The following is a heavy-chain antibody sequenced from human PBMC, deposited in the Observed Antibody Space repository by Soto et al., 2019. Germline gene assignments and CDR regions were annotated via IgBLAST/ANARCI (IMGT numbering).Heavy chain of an antibody. D-gene: IGHD3-3*01. J-gene: IGHJ3*02. V-gene: IGHV3-48*01. CDR3: ARRFWSGYSAAFDI. Sequence: HPGGSLRLSCAASGFTFSSYSMNWVRQAPGKGLEWVSYISDSSSTIYHADSVKGRFTISRDNAKNSLYLQMNSLRAEDTAIYYCARRFWSGYSAAFDIWGQGTMVTVSS. CDR1: GFTFSSYS. CDR2: ISDSSSTI.